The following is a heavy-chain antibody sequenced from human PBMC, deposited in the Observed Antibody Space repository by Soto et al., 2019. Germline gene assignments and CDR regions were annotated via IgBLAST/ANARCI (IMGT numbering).Heavy chain of an antibody. CDR2: ISCDGSNK. Sequence: PWGSLRLSCAASGFTLSSYGLHWVRQAPGKGLEWVAVISCDGSNKYYADSVKGRFTISRDNSKNTLYLQMNSLRAEDTAVYYCAKEYGRLDYWGQGTLV. V-gene: IGHV3-30*18. J-gene: IGHJ4*02. CDR1: GFTLSSYG. D-gene: IGHD4-17*01. CDR3: AKEYGRLDY.